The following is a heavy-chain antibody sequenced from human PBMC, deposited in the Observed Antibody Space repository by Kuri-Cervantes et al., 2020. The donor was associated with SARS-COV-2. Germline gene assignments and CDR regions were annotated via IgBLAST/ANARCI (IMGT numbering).Heavy chain of an antibody. CDR3: AKDGELEWSPHYYYYYMDV. Sequence: GGSLRLSCAASGFTFSDYYMTWIRQAPGKGLEWVSYISSSGSTIYYADSVKGRFTISRDNSKNTLYLQMNSLRAEDTAVYYCAKDGELEWSPHYYYYYMDVWGKGTTVTVSS. CDR2: ISSSGSTI. CDR1: GFTFSDYY. D-gene: IGHD3-3*01. J-gene: IGHJ6*03. V-gene: IGHV3-11*04.